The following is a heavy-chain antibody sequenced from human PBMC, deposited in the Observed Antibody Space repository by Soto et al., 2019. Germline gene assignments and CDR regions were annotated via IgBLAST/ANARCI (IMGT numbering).Heavy chain of an antibody. Sequence: SETLSLTCTVSGGSISSYYWSWIRQPPGKGLEWIGNIYYNGRTYYNPSLRSRVTISVDTSQNQFSLKLSSVTAADTAVYYCARRPKSGSFHYYGVDVWGQGTTVTVSS. CDR3: ARRPKSGSFHYYGVDV. D-gene: IGHD1-26*01. J-gene: IGHJ6*02. CDR1: GGSISSYY. V-gene: IGHV4-59*04. CDR2: IYYNGRT.